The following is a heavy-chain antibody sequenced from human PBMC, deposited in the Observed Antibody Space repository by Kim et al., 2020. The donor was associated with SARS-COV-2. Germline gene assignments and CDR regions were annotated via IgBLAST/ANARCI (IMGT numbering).Heavy chain of an antibody. Sequence: GGSLRLSCAASGFTFSDYYMSWIRQAPGKGLEWVSYISSSGSTIYYADSVKGRFTISRDNAKNSLYLQMNSLRAEDTAVYYCAYCSSTSCYSGVDAFDIWGQGTMVTVSS. D-gene: IGHD2-2*01. CDR1: GFTFSDYY. CDR2: ISSSGSTI. CDR3: AYCSSTSCYSGVDAFDI. V-gene: IGHV3-11*01. J-gene: IGHJ3*02.